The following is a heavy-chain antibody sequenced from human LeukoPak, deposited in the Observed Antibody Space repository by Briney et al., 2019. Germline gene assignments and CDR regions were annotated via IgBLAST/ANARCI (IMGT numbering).Heavy chain of an antibody. CDR3: VRRYGP. Sequence: PSETLSLTCTVSGGSIRSSYYYWGWIRQPPGKGLEWIGSIYDSGSTYYNPSLKSRVTISVDTSKNQFSLKLNSVPPADMAVYYCVRRYGPWGQGTLVTVSS. CDR2: IYDSGST. D-gene: IGHD3-16*01. CDR1: GGSIRSSYYY. V-gene: IGHV4-39*01. J-gene: IGHJ5*02.